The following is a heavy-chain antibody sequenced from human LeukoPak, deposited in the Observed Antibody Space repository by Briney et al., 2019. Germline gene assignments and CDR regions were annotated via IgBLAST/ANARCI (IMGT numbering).Heavy chain of an antibody. D-gene: IGHD1-1*01. Sequence: GGSLRLSCAASGVAFSNAWMTWVRQAPGRGLEWVGRIKSKIDGGTTDYAAPVKGRFTISRDDSKSTLYLQMNSLKTEDTAVYYCTTVQRGGGSFDYWGQGTLVTVSS. V-gene: IGHV3-15*01. J-gene: IGHJ4*02. CDR1: GVAFSNAW. CDR2: IKSKIDGGTT. CDR3: TTVQRGGGSFDY.